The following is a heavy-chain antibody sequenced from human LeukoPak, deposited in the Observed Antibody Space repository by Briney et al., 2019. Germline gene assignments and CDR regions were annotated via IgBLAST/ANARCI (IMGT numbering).Heavy chain of an antibody. CDR3: ARVGGMARLPLGIFQH. J-gene: IGHJ1*01. V-gene: IGHV1-2*02. D-gene: IGHD7-27*01. CDR2: INPNSGGT. Sequence: ASVKVSCKASGYTFTSYGISWVRQAPGQGLEWMGWINPNSGGTNYAQKFQGRVTMTRDTSISTAYMELSRLRSDDTAVYYCARVGGMARLPLGIFQHWGQGTLVTVSS. CDR1: GYTFTSYG.